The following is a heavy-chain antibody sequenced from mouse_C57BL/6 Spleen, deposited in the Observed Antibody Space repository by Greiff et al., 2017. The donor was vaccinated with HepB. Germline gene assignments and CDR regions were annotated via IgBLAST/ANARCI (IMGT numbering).Heavy chain of an antibody. J-gene: IGHJ4*01. D-gene: IGHD1-1*01. CDR1: GFTFSSYG. CDR3: AREGDYYGSSRDAMDY. Sequence: VQLVESGGDLVKPGGSLKLSCAASGFTFSSYGMSWVRQTPDKRLEWVATISSGGSYTYYPDSVKGRFTISRDNAKNTLYLQMSSLKSEDTAMYYCAREGDYYGSSRDAMDYWGQGTSVTVSS. V-gene: IGHV5-6*01. CDR2: ISSGGSYT.